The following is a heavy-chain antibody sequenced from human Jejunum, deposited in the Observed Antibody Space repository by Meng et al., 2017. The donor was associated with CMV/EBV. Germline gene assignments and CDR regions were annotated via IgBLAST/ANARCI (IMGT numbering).Heavy chain of an antibody. CDR2: ISDTGTST. D-gene: IGHD3-10*01. Sequence: SGFTFSSSGMSWVRQAPGKGLEWVSGISDTGTSTYYADSVKGRFTISRDNSKNTLYLQMNSLRAEDTAVYYCAKDRLTIAFLDYWGQGTLVTVSS. V-gene: IGHV3-23*01. CDR1: GFTFSSSG. CDR3: AKDRLTIAFLDY. J-gene: IGHJ4*02.